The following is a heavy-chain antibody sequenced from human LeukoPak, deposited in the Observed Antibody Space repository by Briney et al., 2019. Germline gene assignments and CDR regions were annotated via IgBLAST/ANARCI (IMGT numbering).Heavy chain of an antibody. CDR2: IIPIFGTA. Sequence: SVKVSCKASGGTFSSYAISWVRQAPGQGLEWMGGIIPIFGTASYAQKFQGRVTITADESTSTAYMELSSLRSEDTAVYYCAREKGDIVVVPAAIHWSWFDPWGQGTLVTVSS. V-gene: IGHV1-69*13. CDR1: GGTFSSYA. D-gene: IGHD2-2*01. J-gene: IGHJ5*02. CDR3: AREKGDIVVVPAAIHWSWFDP.